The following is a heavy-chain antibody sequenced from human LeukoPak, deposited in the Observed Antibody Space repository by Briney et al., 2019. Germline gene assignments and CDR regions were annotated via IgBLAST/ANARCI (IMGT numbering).Heavy chain of an antibody. Sequence: PSETLSLTCTVSGGSISGSSYHWGWIRQPPGKGLEWIGSINYSRHTYYNPSLESRVTISVDSSKNQFSLKVTSVTAADTALYYCAPTYSYTRGGYDYWGPGTLVTVSS. CDR1: GGSISGSSYH. CDR3: APTYSYTRGGYDY. D-gene: IGHD5-18*01. J-gene: IGHJ4*02. V-gene: IGHV4-39*01. CDR2: INYSRHT.